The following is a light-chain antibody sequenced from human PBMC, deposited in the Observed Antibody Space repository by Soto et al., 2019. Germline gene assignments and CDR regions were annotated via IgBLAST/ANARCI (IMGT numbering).Light chain of an antibody. J-gene: IGKJ5*01. Sequence: PGERVTLSCRASQSVGSDLAWYQQKPGQAPRLLIYGASTRATGIPARFSGSGSGTEFTLTISALQSEDFGIYYCQQYNDWPLTFGQGTRLEIK. CDR3: QQYNDWPLT. V-gene: IGKV3-15*01. CDR2: GAS. CDR1: QSVGSD.